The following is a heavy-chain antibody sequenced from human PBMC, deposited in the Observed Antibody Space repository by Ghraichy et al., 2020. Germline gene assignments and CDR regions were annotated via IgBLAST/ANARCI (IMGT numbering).Heavy chain of an antibody. CDR3: AREFYRAVADPWDWFDP. D-gene: IGHD6-19*01. V-gene: IGHV3-30-3*01. CDR2: ISYDGSNK. J-gene: IGHJ5*02. CDR1: GFTFSSYA. Sequence: SCAASGFTFSSYAMHWVRQAPGKGLEWVAVISYDGSNKYYADSVKGRFTISRDNSKNTLYLQMNSLRAEDTAVYYCAREFYRAVADPWDWFDPWGQGTLVTVSS.